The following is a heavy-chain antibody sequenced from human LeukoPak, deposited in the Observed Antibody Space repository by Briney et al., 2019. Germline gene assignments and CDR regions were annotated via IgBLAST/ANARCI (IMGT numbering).Heavy chain of an antibody. J-gene: IGHJ6*03. D-gene: IGHD6-13*01. Sequence: GASVKVSCNVSGYTFTSYDISWVRQAPGQGLEWMGWISAYNGNTNYAQKLQGRVTMTTDTSTSTAYMELRSLRSDDTAVYYCARAYSSSWSLPYYYYMDVWGKGTTVTVSS. CDR1: GYTFTSYD. CDR2: ISAYNGNT. V-gene: IGHV1-18*01. CDR3: ARAYSSSWSLPYYYYMDV.